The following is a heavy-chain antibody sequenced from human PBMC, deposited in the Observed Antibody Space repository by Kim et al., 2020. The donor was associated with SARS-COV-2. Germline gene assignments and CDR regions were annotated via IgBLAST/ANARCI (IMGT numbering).Heavy chain of an antibody. CDR1: GFTFSSYA. V-gene: IGHV3-23*01. J-gene: IGHJ6*02. D-gene: IGHD2-2*01. CDR2: ISGSGGST. Sequence: GGSLRLSCAASGFTFSSYAMSWVRQAPGKGLEWVSAISGSGGSTYYADSVKGRFTISRDNSKNTLYLQMNSLRAEDTAVYYCFYARYAYYYYGMDVWGQGTTVTVSS. CDR3: FYARYAYYYYGMDV.